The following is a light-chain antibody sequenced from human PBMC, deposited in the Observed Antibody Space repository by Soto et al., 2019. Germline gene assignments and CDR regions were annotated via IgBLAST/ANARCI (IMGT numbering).Light chain of an antibody. V-gene: IGKV3-20*01. CDR2: GAF. J-gene: IGKJ2*01. Sequence: EIVLTQSPGTLSLSPGERATLSCRASQSVSNDYLAWYQQKPGQAPSLLIYGAFHRATGIPDRFSGTGSGTDLTLTISRLEPEDFAVYYCQQYGGAPYTFGQGTKLDIK. CDR1: QSVSNDY. CDR3: QQYGGAPYT.